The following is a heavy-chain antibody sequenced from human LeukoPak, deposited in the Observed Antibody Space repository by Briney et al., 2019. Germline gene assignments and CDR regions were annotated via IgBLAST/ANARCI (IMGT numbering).Heavy chain of an antibody. CDR2: INHSGST. D-gene: IGHD4-17*01. V-gene: IGHV4-34*01. CDR3: ARVRCRDGDYVGYYYYGMDV. Sequence: PSETLSLTCTVSGGSISSYYWSWIRQPPGKGLEWIGEINHSGSTNYNPSLKSRVTISVDTSKNQFSLKLSSVTAADTAVYYYARVRCRDGDYVGYYYYGMDVWGQGTTVTVSS. CDR1: GGSISSYY. J-gene: IGHJ6*02.